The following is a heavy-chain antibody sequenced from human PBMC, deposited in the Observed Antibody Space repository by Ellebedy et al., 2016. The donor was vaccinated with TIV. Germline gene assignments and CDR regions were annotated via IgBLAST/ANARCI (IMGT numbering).Heavy chain of an antibody. Sequence: PGGSLRLSCAASGFTFSNHWMSWVRQAPGKGPEWVANIRPDGGDKNYVDSVKGRFTISRDNAQNSLYLQMDSLTDDDTAVYYCVGPHWLGHSWGQGTLVIVSS. J-gene: IGHJ4*02. D-gene: IGHD6-19*01. CDR2: IRPDGGDK. CDR1: GFTFSNHW. CDR3: VGPHWLGHS. V-gene: IGHV3-7*03.